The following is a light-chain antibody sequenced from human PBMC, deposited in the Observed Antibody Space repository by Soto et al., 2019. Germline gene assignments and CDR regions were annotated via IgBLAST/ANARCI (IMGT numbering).Light chain of an antibody. Sequence: QSALTQPASVSGSPGQSITMSGTGSSSDIGAYNYVSWFQQYPGKAPKLIISEVSNRPSGVSNRFSGSKSGTAASLTISGLQTEDEADYFCFSFTTDWTHVFGTGTKVTVL. J-gene: IGLJ1*01. CDR1: SSDIGAYNY. CDR3: FSFTTDWTHV. CDR2: EVS. V-gene: IGLV2-14*01.